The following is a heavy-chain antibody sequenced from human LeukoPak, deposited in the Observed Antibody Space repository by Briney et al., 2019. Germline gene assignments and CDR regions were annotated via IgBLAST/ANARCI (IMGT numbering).Heavy chain of an antibody. Sequence: QPGGSLRLSCAASGFTVSSDYMSWVRQAPGKGLEWVSAISGSGGSTYYADSVKGRFTISRDNSKNTLYLQMNSLIAEDTAVYYCAKDRGLRYFDWLLELDYWGQGTLVTVSS. CDR2: ISGSGGST. CDR1: GFTVSSDY. CDR3: AKDRGLRYFDWLLELDY. J-gene: IGHJ4*02. V-gene: IGHV3-23*01. D-gene: IGHD3-9*01.